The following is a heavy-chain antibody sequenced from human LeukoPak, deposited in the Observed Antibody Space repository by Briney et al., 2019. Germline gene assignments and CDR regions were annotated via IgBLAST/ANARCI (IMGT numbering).Heavy chain of an antibody. J-gene: IGHJ4*02. V-gene: IGHV4-59*01. CDR1: GGSISSYY. CDR2: IYYSGST. D-gene: IGHD3-22*01. Sequence: SETLSLTCTVSGGSISSYYWSWIWQPPGKGLEWIGYIYYSGSTNYNPSLKSRVTISVDTSKNQFSLRLSSVTAADTAVYYCARADYYDSSCFDYWGQGTLVTVSS. CDR3: ARADYYDSSCFDY.